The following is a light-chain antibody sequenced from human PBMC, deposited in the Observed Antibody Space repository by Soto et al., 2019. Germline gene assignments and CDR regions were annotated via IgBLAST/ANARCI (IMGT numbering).Light chain of an antibody. Sequence: QSALTQPRSVSGSPGQSVTISCTGTSTDVGGYNYVSWYQQHPGKVPKLMLYDVSKRPSGVPDRFSGSKSGNTASLTISGLQAEDEADYYCCPCAGRDTLYVFGSGTKVTVL. CDR3: CPCAGRDTLYV. V-gene: IGLV2-11*01. CDR1: STDVGGYNY. CDR2: DVS. J-gene: IGLJ1*01.